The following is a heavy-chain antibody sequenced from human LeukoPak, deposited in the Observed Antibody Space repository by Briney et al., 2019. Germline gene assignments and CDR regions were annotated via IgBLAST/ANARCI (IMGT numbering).Heavy chain of an antibody. CDR1: GGSVSSGSYY. Sequence: SETLSPTCTVSGGSVSSGSYYWSWIRQPPGKGLEWIGYIYYSGSTNYNPSLKSRVTISVDTSKNQFSLKLSSVTAADTAVYYCARDPMAVAATLDAFDIWGQGTMVTVSS. CDR2: IYYSGST. J-gene: IGHJ3*02. D-gene: IGHD2-15*01. CDR3: ARDPMAVAATLDAFDI. V-gene: IGHV4-61*01.